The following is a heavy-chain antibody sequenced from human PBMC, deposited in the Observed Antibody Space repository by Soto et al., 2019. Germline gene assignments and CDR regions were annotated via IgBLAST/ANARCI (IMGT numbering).Heavy chain of an antibody. CDR3: ARIYYDFWSGFENWFDP. J-gene: IGHJ5*02. V-gene: IGHV3-7*05. Sequence: PGGSLRLSCAASGFTFSSYWMIWVRQAPGKGLEWVANIKQDGSEKYYVDSVKGRFTISRDNAKNSLYLQMNSLRAEDTAVYYCARIYYDFWSGFENWFDPWGQGTLVTVSS. CDR2: IKQDGSEK. CDR1: GFTFSSYW. D-gene: IGHD3-3*01.